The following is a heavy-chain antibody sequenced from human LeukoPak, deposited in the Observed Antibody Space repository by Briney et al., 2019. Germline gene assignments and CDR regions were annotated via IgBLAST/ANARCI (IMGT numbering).Heavy chain of an antibody. Sequence: GASVKVSCKVSGYTLTELSMHWVRQAPGKGLEWMGGFDPEDGETIYAQKFQGRVTMTEDTSTDTAYMELSSLRSEDTAVYYCATLKGFGVLINWFDPWGQGTLVTVSS. J-gene: IGHJ5*02. CDR3: ATLKGFGVLINWFDP. CDR2: FDPEDGET. V-gene: IGHV1-24*01. D-gene: IGHD3-10*01. CDR1: GYTLTELS.